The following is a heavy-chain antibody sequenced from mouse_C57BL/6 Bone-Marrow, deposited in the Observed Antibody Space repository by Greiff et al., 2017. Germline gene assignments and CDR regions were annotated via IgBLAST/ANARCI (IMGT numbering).Heavy chain of an antibody. V-gene: IGHV1-81*01. CDR3: ARGRLGGFAY. D-gene: IGHD4-1*01. CDR2: IYPRSGNT. CDR1: GYTFTSYG. J-gene: IGHJ3*01. Sequence: VQLQQSGAELARPGASVKLSCKASGYTFTSYGISWVKQRTGQGLEWIGEIYPRSGNTYYNEKFQGKATLTADKSSSTAYMELGSLTSEDSAVYFCARGRLGGFAYWGQGTLVTVSA.